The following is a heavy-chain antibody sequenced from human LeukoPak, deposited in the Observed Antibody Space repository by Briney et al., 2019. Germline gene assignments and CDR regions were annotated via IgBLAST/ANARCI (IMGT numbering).Heavy chain of an antibody. V-gene: IGHV3-23*01. J-gene: IGHJ4*02. D-gene: IGHD3-16*01. CDR1: GFSFSSYA. Sequence: GGSLRLSCAASGFSFSSYAMTWARQAPVKGLEWVSAISGDGTRTYYADSVKGRFTISRDNSKNTLYLEMSSLRVEDTAIYYCTKWPEGAMDYFDEWGQETLVTVSS. CDR3: TKWPEGAMDYFDE. CDR2: ISGDGTRT.